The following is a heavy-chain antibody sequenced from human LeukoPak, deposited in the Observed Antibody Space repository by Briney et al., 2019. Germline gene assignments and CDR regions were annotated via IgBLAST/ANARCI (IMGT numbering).Heavy chain of an antibody. D-gene: IGHD5-24*01. J-gene: IGHJ4*02. V-gene: IGHV3-30*18. CDR1: GFTFSSYG. CDR3: AKDFRDGYNHPSYYFDS. CDR2: ISYDGSSE. Sequence: PGGSLRLSCAASGFTFSSYGMLWVRQAPGKGLVWVAVISYDGSSEYYADSVQGRFTVARDNSKNTLYLQMNSLRAEDTAVYYCAKDFRDGYNHPSYYFDSWGQGTLVTVSS.